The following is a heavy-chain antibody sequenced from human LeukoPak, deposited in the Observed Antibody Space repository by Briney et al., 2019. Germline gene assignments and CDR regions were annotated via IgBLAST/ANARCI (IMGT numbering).Heavy chain of an antibody. V-gene: IGHV1-8*01. D-gene: IGHD5-12*01. Sequence: ASVKVSCKASGYTFTSYDINWVRQATGQGLEWMGWMNPNSGNTGYAQKFQGRVTMTRNTSISTAYMELSSLRSEDTAVYYCATTYDSYYYYYYMDVWGKGTTVTVSS. CDR1: GYTFTSYD. J-gene: IGHJ6*03. CDR3: ATTYDSYYYYYYMDV. CDR2: MNPNSGNT.